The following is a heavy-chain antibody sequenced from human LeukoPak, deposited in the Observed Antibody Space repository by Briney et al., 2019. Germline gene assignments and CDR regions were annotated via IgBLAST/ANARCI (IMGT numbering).Heavy chain of an antibody. D-gene: IGHD3-10*02. J-gene: IGHJ6*03. Sequence: SKPWPLTCAAIGGSFSVSYWSWFRKPPGKGLEWIGEINHSGSTNYNPSLKSRVTISVDTSKNQFSLKLSSVTAADTAVYYCARVFDYYYMDVWGKGTTVTVSS. V-gene: IGHV4-34*01. CDR2: INHSGST. CDR3: ARVFDYYYMDV. CDR1: GGSFSVSY.